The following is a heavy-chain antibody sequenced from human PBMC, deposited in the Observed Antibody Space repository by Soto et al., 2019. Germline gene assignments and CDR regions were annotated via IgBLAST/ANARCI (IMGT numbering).Heavy chain of an antibody. V-gene: IGHV3-30*19. J-gene: IGHJ1*01. CDR2: TSYDGSDK. D-gene: IGHD3-16*01. CDR1: GFTFRSYV. Sequence: QVQLVESGGGVVQPGTSLRVSCVGSGFTFRSYVIHWVRQAPGKGLEWVALTSYDGSDKYYDDSVRGRFTISRDNSRNTVDLQMDSLRLEDTALYYCARWGTTGGLAVWGQCTLVSVSS. CDR3: ARWGTTGGLAV.